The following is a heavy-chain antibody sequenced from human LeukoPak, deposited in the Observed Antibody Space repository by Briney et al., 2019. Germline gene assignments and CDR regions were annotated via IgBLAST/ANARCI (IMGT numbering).Heavy chain of an antibody. J-gene: IGHJ4*02. CDR2: ISSSSNYI. D-gene: IGHD3-3*01. CDR1: GFTFSSYR. V-gene: IGHV3-21*01. Sequence: GGSLRLSCAASGFTFSSYRMNWVRQAPGKGLEWVSSISSSSNYIYYADSVKGRFTISRDNAKNSLYLQMNSLRAEDTAVYYCARADVYYDFWSGYWDWYYFDYWGQGTLVTVSS. CDR3: ARADVYYDFWSGYWDWYYFDY.